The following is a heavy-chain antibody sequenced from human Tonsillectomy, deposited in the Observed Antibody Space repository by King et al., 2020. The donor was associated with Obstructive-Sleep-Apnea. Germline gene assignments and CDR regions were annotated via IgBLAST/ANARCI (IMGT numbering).Heavy chain of an antibody. CDR3: SRVMDDYVWGSYYY. J-gene: IGHJ4*02. V-gene: IGHV3-49*03. Sequence: VQLVESGGGLVQPGRSLRLSCTASGFTFGDYGMSWFRQAPGKGLEWVAFIRTKFFGGTTEYAAPLKGRFTISRDDSKSIAYLQMNSLKTEDTAVYYCSRVMDDYVWGSYYYWGQGTLVTVSS. D-gene: IGHD3-16*01. CDR2: IRTKFFGGTT. CDR1: GFTFGDYG.